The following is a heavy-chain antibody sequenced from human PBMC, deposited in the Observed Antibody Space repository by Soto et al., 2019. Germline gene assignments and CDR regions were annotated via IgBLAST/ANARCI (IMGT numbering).Heavy chain of an antibody. CDR2: ISGSGGST. J-gene: IGHJ4*02. V-gene: IGHV3-23*01. CDR3: AKGGEAIVVVVAAEVPNDY. D-gene: IGHD2-15*01. CDR1: GFTFSSYA. Sequence: EVQLLESGGGLVQPGGSLRLSCAASGFTFSSYAMSWVRQAPGKGLEWVSAISGSGGSTYYADSVKGRFTISRDNSKNTLYLQMNSLRAEDTAVYYCAKGGEAIVVVVAAEVPNDYWGQGTLVTVSS.